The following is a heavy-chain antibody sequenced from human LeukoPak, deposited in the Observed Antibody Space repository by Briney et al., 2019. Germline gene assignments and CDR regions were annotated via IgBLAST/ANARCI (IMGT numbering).Heavy chain of an antibody. CDR3: ARRGYDSSGSYRNY. J-gene: IGHJ4*02. CDR1: GGSISSSSYY. Sequence: SETLSLTCTVSGGSISSSSYYWGWIRQPPRKGLEWIGSIYYSGSTYYNPSLKSRVTISVDTSKNQFSLKLSSVTAADTAVYYCARRGYDSSGSYRNYWGQGTLVTVSS. D-gene: IGHD3-22*01. V-gene: IGHV4-39*01. CDR2: IYYSGST.